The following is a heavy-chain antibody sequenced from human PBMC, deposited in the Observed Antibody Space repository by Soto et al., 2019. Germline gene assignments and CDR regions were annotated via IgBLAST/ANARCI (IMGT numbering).Heavy chain of an antibody. D-gene: IGHD6-13*01. CDR2: ISAYNGNT. CDR3: ARGAAAGTGYYGMDV. V-gene: IGHV1-18*01. CDR1: GYTFTSYG. Sequence: ASVEVSCKXSGYTFTSYGISWVRQAPGQGLEWMGWISAYNGNTNYAQKLQGRVTMTTDTSTSTAYMELRSLRSDDTAVYYCARGAAAGTGYYGMDVWGQGTTVTVSS. J-gene: IGHJ6*02.